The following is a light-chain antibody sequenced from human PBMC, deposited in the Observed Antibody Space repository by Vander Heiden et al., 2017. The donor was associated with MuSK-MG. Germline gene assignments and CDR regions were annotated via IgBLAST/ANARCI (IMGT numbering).Light chain of an antibody. CDR2: RAS. V-gene: IGKV1-5*03. CDR3: QQYNTYPYT. J-gene: IGKJ2*01. Sequence: DIQMTQSPSSLSASVGDRVTITCRASQSVSDWLAWYRQKPGQAPDVLIYRASTLATGVPSRFSGSGSGTHFTLTINSLQPDDFATYYCQQYNTYPYTFGQGTRL. CDR1: QSVSDW.